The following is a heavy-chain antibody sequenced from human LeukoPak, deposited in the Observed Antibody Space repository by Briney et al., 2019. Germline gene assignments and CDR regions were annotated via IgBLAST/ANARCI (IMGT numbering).Heavy chain of an antibody. V-gene: IGHV4-39*07. CDR2: IYYSGST. D-gene: IGHD6-19*01. J-gene: IGHJ4*02. CDR1: GGSISSRSYY. Sequence: SETLSLTCTVSGGSISSRSYYWGWIRQPPGKGLEWIGSIYYSGSTSYNPSLKSRVTMSLDTSKNQFSLKLTSVTAADTAVYYCARVKGQWLLPDYWGQGTLVTVSS. CDR3: ARVKGQWLLPDY.